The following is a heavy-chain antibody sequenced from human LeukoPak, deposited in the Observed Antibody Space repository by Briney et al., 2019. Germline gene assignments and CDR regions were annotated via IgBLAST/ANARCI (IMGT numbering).Heavy chain of an antibody. CDR1: GLSFDDYA. Sequence: GGSLRLSCAASGLSFDDYAMHWVRHVPGKGLEWVSGIGWNSVNIGYVDSVKGRFTISRDNAKNSLYLQMNSLRVDDTALYFCAKGLSLEGGSTWKNNWFDAWGQGTVVIVSS. CDR3: AKGLSLEGGSTWKNNWFDA. V-gene: IGHV3-9*01. D-gene: IGHD1-1*01. CDR2: IGWNSVNI. J-gene: IGHJ5*02.